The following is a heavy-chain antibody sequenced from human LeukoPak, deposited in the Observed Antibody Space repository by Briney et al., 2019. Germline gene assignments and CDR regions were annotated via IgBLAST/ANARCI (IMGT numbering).Heavy chain of an antibody. V-gene: IGHV1-2*02. J-gene: IGHJ4*02. CDR3: ARENQWSGSYWEARDFDY. D-gene: IGHD1-26*01. CDR1: GYTFTGYY. Sequence: ASVKVSCKASGYTFTGYYMHWVRQAPGQGLEWMGWINPNSGGTNYAQKFQGRVTMTRDTSISTAYMELSRLRSDDTAVYYCARENQWSGSYWEARDFDYWGQGTLVTVSS. CDR2: INPNSGGT.